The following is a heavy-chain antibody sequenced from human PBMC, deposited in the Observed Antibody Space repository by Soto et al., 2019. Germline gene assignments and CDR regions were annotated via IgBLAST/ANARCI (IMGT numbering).Heavy chain of an antibody. D-gene: IGHD2-2*02. CDR1: GGSFSGYY. Sequence: SETLSLTCAVYGGSFSGYYWSWIRHPPGKGLEWIGEINHSGSTNYNPSLKSRVTIPVDTSKNQFSLKLSSVTAADTAVYYCARDIVVVPAAITGFYYYGMDVWGQGTTVTVSS. CDR2: INHSGST. V-gene: IGHV4-34*01. CDR3: ARDIVVVPAAITGFYYYGMDV. J-gene: IGHJ6*02.